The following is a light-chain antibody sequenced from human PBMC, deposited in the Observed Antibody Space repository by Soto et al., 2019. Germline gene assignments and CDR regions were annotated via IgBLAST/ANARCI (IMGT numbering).Light chain of an antibody. Sequence: DIQMTQSPSTLSGSVGDRVTITCRASQTISSFLAWYQQKPGKAPKLLIYAASTLQSGVPSRFSGSGSGTEFTLTISSLQPEDFATYYCQQLNSYPITFGQGTRREIK. CDR3: QQLNSYPIT. V-gene: IGKV1-9*01. CDR1: QTISSF. J-gene: IGKJ5*01. CDR2: AAS.